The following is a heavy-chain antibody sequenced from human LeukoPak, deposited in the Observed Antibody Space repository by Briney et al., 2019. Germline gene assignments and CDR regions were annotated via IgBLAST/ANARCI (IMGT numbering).Heavy chain of an antibody. V-gene: IGHV4-31*03. CDR1: GGSISSGSYY. Sequence: KPSQTLSRTCSVSGGSISSGSYYWSWIRQHPGKGLEWIGYIHYSGSTYYNPSLKSRVTISVDRSKNQFSLKLNSVTAADTAVYYCARGLMTVDAYFDYWGQGTLVTVSS. D-gene: IGHD2-21*01. CDR3: ARGLMTVDAYFDY. J-gene: IGHJ4*02. CDR2: IHYSGST.